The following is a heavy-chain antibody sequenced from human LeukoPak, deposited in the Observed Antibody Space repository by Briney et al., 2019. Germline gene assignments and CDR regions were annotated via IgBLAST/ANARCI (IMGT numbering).Heavy chain of an antibody. Sequence: SETLSLTCAVYGGSFSGYYWSWIRQPPGKGLEWIGEINHSGSTNYNPSLKSRVTISVDTSKNQFSLKLSSVTAADTVVYYCASRQLWLRRGWFDPWGQGTLVTVSS. CDR2: INHSGST. J-gene: IGHJ5*02. CDR3: ASRQLWLRRGWFDP. CDR1: GGSFSGYY. D-gene: IGHD5-18*01. V-gene: IGHV4-34*01.